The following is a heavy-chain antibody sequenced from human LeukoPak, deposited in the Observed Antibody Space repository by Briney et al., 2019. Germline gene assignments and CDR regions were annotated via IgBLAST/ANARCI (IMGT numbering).Heavy chain of an antibody. V-gene: IGHV4-34*01. CDR2: INHSGST. J-gene: IGHJ5*02. CDR3: ARGGDGFDP. D-gene: IGHD5-24*01. Sequence: MPSETLSLTCAVYGGSFSGYYWSWIRQPPGKGLEWIGEINHSGSTNYNPSLKSRVTISVDTSKNQFSLKLSSVTAAATAVYYWARGGDGFDPGGQETRDTVPS. CDR1: GGSFSGYY.